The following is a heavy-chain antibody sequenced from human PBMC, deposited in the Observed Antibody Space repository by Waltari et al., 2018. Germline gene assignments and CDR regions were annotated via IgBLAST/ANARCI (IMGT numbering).Heavy chain of an antibody. Sequence: QLQLQESGPGLVKPSETLSLTCSVSGGSITSSSYYWGWIRQPPGKGLEWIGSIYYSGSTDYNSSLKSRVTISVDTSKNQFSLKMSSVTAADTAVYFCARPFRDYYYGMDVWGQGTTVTVSS. CDR3: ARPFRDYYYGMDV. CDR2: IYYSGST. CDR1: GGSITSSSYY. J-gene: IGHJ6*02. V-gene: IGHV4-39*01. D-gene: IGHD3-10*01.